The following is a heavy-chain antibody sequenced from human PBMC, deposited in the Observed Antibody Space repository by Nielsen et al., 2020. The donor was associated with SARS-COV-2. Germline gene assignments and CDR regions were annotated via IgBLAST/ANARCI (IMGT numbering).Heavy chain of an antibody. V-gene: IGHV3-20*04. D-gene: IGHD3-22*01. J-gene: IGHJ4*02. CDR2: ISWNSGSI. CDR3: ARGPHYYDSSGYEDY. Sequence: GGSLRLSCAASGFTFDDYGMSWVRQAPGKGLEWVSGISWNSGSIGYADSVKGRFTISRDNAKNSLYLQMNSLRAEDTAVYYCARGPHYYDSSGYEDYWGQGTLVTVSS. CDR1: GFTFDDYG.